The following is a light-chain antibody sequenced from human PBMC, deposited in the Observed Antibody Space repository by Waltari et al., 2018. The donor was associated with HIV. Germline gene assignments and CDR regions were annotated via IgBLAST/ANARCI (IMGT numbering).Light chain of an antibody. V-gene: IGLV1-47*01. CDR3: AAWDDSLSGYV. J-gene: IGLJ3*02. CDR2: RNN. CDR1: SPNIGRNY. Sequence: QSVLTQPPSASGTPGQRVTISCSGSSPNIGRNYVYWYQQLPGTAPKLLIYRNNQRPSGVPDRFSGSKSGTSASLAISGLRSEDEADYYCAAWDDSLSGYVFGGGTKLTVL.